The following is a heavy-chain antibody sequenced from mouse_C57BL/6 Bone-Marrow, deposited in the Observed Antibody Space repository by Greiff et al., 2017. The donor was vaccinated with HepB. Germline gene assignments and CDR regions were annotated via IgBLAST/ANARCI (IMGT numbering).Heavy chain of an antibody. J-gene: IGHJ1*03. Sequence: VQLQESGAELVRPGASVKLSCKASGYTFTDYYINWVKQRPGQGLEWIARIYPGSGNTYYNEKFKGKATLTAEKSSSTAYMQLSSLTSEDSAVYFCARGLPGSYFDVWGTGTTVTVSS. CDR2: IYPGSGNT. D-gene: IGHD2-2*01. CDR3: ARGLPGSYFDV. CDR1: GYTFTDYY. V-gene: IGHV1-76*01.